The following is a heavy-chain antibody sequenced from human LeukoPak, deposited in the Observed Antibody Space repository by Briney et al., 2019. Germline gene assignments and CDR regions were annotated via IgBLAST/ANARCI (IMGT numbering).Heavy chain of an antibody. CDR2: ISESGDAT. CDR1: GFTFSSCA. CDR3: AKDRDC. Sequence: PGGSLRLSCAATGFTFSSCAMSWVRQAPGKGLEWVSAISESGDATYYADSVRGRFTISRDNSKNTLYLQMNRLRVDDTAIYYCAKDRDCWGQGTLVTVSS. J-gene: IGHJ4*02. V-gene: IGHV3-23*01.